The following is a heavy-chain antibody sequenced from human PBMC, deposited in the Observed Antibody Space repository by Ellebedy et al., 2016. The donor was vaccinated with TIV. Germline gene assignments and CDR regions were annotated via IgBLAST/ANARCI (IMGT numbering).Heavy chain of an antibody. Sequence: ASVKVPCKTSGDTFSRYAISWVRQAPGQGLEWMGGIIPILGVPNYAQKFLGRLTNTADESTSTVYMELSSLRSEDTAVYYCARDVEELGRKNYGMDVWGQGTTVIVSS. V-gene: IGHV1-69*10. J-gene: IGHJ6*02. CDR2: IIPILGVP. CDR1: GDTFSRYA. D-gene: IGHD7-27*01. CDR3: ARDVEELGRKNYGMDV.